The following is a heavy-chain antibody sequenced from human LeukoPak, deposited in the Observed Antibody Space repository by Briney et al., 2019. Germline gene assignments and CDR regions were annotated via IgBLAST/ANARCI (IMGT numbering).Heavy chain of an antibody. CDR3: ARDMGIAAAAPFDY. V-gene: IGHV1-69*13. CDR2: IIPIFGTA. D-gene: IGHD6-13*01. Sequence: ASVKVSCKASGGTFSSYAISWVRQAPGQGLEWMGGIIPIFGTANYAQKFQGRVTITADESTSTAYMELSSLRSEDTAVYYCARDMGIAAAAPFDYWGQGTLVTVSS. J-gene: IGHJ4*02. CDR1: GGTFSSYA.